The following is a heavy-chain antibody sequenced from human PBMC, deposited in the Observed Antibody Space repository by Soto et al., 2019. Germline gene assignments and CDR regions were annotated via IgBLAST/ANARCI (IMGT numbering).Heavy chain of an antibody. CDR2: IYYSGST. CDR3: ARGGVIAAAGDYYYYGMDV. D-gene: IGHD6-13*01. J-gene: IGHJ6*02. V-gene: IGHV4-59*12. Sequence: SETLSLTCTVSGGSISSYYWSWVRQPPGKGLEWIGYIYYSGSTNYNPSLKSRVTISVDTSKNQFSLKLSSVTAADTAVYYCARGGVIAAAGDYYYYGMDVWGQGTTVTAP. CDR1: GGSISSYY.